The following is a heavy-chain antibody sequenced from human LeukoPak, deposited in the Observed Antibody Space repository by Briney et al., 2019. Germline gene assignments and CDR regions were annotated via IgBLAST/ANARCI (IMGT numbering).Heavy chain of an antibody. J-gene: IGHJ4*02. Sequence: SETLSLTCTVSGGSIRSSYWTWIRQPPGKGLEWIGYMYYSGSTKYNPSLKSRVTMSVDTSQNQFSLKLSSVTAADTAVYYCAGGGYCSGGSCYLFDYWGQGTLVTVSS. V-gene: IGHV4-59*01. CDR3: AGGGYCSGGSCYLFDY. CDR1: GGSIRSSY. D-gene: IGHD2-15*01. CDR2: MYYSGST.